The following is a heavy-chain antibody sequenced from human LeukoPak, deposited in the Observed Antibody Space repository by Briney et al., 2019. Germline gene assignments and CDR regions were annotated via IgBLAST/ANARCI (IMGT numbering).Heavy chain of an antibody. V-gene: IGHV1-69*05. Sequence: SVKVSCKASGGTFSSYAISWVRQAPGQGLEWMGRIIPIFGTANYAQKFQGRVTITTDESTSTAYMELSSLRSEHTAVYYCASQAVAGYPWDYWGQGTLVTVSS. CDR2: IIPIFGTA. D-gene: IGHD6-19*01. J-gene: IGHJ4*02. CDR3: ASQAVAGYPWDY. CDR1: GGTFSSYA.